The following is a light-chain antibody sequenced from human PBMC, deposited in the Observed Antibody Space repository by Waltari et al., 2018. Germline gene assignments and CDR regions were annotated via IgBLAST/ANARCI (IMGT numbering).Light chain of an antibody. Sequence: QSVLTQPPSVSGATGQRVTISCTGSSSNIRAGYDVHWYQQLPGTAPKLLIYGNINRPSGVPDRFSGSQSGTSPSLAITGLLAEDEGDYYCQSYDRSLSGWVFGGGTKLTVL. CDR1: SSNIRAGYD. J-gene: IGLJ3*02. V-gene: IGLV1-40*01. CDR2: GNI. CDR3: QSYDRSLSGWV.